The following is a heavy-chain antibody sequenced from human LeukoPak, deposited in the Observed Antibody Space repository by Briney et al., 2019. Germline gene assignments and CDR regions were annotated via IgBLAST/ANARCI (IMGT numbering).Heavy chain of an antibody. V-gene: IGHV4-39*07. CDR3: ARDNAYYGSGRNNWFDP. CDR1: GGSISSYY. J-gene: IGHJ5*02. CDR2: IYYSGST. D-gene: IGHD3-10*01. Sequence: SETLSLTCTVSGGSISSYYWNWIRQPPGKGLEWIGSIYYSGSTYYNPSLKSRVTISVDTSKNQFSLKLSSVTAADTAVYYCARDNAYYGSGRNNWFDPWGQGTLVTVSS.